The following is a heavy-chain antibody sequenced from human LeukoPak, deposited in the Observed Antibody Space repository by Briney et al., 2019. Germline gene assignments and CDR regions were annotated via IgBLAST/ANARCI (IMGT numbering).Heavy chain of an antibody. D-gene: IGHD1-26*01. V-gene: IGHV3-64*01. CDR1: GFTFTNYA. CDR3: ARGGLGELLSRREFDY. Sequence: GGSLRLSCAASGFTFTNYAMHWVRQAPGKGLEYVSAISSNGGSTYYANSVKGRFTISRDNSKNTLYLQMGSLRAEDMAVYYCARGGLGELLSRREFDYWGQGTLVTVSS. J-gene: IGHJ4*02. CDR2: ISSNGGST.